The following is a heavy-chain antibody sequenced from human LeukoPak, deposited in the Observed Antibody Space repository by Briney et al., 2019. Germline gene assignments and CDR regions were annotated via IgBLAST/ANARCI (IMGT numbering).Heavy chain of an antibody. CDR2: ISGSADNT. V-gene: IGHV3-23*01. CDR3: AKGGKWDVTPFDY. J-gene: IGHJ4*02. CDR1: GFTLSSYA. D-gene: IGHD1-26*01. Sequence: SGGSLRLSCTASGFTLSSYAMSWVRQAPGEGLEWVSTISGSADNTNYAEAVKGRFTISRDNSKNTLYLQVNSLRAEDTAVYYCAKGGKWDVTPFDYWGQGTLVTVSS.